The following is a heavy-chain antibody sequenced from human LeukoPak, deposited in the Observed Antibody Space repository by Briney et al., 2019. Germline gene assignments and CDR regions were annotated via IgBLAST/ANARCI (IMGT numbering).Heavy chain of an antibody. CDR3: ARDRGGSYSAIDY. Sequence: GRSLRLSCAASGFTFSSYSMNWVRQAPGKGLEWVSFISSSSSTIYYADSVKGRFTISRDNAKNSLYLQMNSLRAEDTAVYHCARDRGGSYSAIDYWGQGTLVTVSS. D-gene: IGHD1-26*01. CDR1: GFTFSSYS. CDR2: ISSSSSTI. V-gene: IGHV3-48*04. J-gene: IGHJ4*02.